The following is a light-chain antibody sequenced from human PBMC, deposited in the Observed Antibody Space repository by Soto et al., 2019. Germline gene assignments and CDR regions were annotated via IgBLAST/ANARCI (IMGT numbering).Light chain of an antibody. J-gene: IGKJ4*01. Sequence: EIVLTQSPATLSLSPGERATLSCRASQSVGTSLAWYQQKPGQPPRLLIYGASNGATGIPARFSGTGSGTDFTLTISSLEPEDFAIYYCRQRYNWPLTFGGGTKVDIK. CDR1: QSVGTS. CDR3: RQRYNWPLT. V-gene: IGKV3-11*01. CDR2: GAS.